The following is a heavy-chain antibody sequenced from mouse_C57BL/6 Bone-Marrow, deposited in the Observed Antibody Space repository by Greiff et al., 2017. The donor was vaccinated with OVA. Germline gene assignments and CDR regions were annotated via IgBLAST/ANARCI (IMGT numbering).Heavy chain of an antibody. V-gene: IGHV1-74*01. Sequence: QVQLQQPGADLVKPGASVKVSCKASGYTFTSYWMHWVKQRPGQGLEWIGRIHPSGSDTNYNQKFKGKATLTVDKYSSTAYMQLSSLTSEDSSVYYCSRGLGKAMDDWGQGTSVTVSS. J-gene: IGHJ4*01. CDR3: SRGLGKAMDD. CDR2: IHPSGSDT. D-gene: IGHD3-3*01. CDR1: GYTFTSYW.